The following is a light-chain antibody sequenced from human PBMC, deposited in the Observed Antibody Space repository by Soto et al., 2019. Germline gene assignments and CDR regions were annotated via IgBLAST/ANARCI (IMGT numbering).Light chain of an antibody. CDR1: QSVSRY. V-gene: IGKV3-11*01. CDR3: QQPRNWPFT. CDR2: DAS. J-gene: IGKJ3*01. Sequence: EIVLTQSPATLSLSPGERATLSCRASQSVSRYLAWYQQKPGQAPRLLISDASTWATGIPARFSGSGSGTDFTVTISSLEPEDLPVYYWQQPRNWPFTFGPGTKLYIK.